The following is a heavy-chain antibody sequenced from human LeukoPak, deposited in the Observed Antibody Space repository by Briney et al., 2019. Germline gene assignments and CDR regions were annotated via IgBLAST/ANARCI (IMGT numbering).Heavy chain of an antibody. J-gene: IGHJ4*02. Sequence: VKPSETLSLTCTVSGGSISSYYWSWIRQPPGKGLEWIGYIYYSGGTYYNPSLKSRVTISVDTSKNQFSLKLSSVTAADTAVYYCARDLRSSGWYVFDHWGRGTLVTVSS. CDR2: IYYSGGT. CDR1: GGSISSYY. V-gene: IGHV4-59*01. CDR3: ARDLRSSGWYVFDH. D-gene: IGHD6-19*01.